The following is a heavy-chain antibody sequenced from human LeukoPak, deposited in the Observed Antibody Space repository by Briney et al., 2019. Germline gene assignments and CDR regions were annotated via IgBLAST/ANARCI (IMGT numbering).Heavy chain of an antibody. D-gene: IGHD2-2*01. Sequence: SQTLSLTCAIPGDSVSSNSAAWNWIRQSPSRGLEWLGRTYYRSKWSSNYAVSVKSRITIHPDTSKNQFSLHLNSVTPEDTAVYYCARRLTQYDCFDPWGQGILVTVSS. CDR2: TYYRSKWSS. CDR1: GDSVSSNSAA. CDR3: ARRLTQYDCFDP. V-gene: IGHV6-1*01. J-gene: IGHJ5*02.